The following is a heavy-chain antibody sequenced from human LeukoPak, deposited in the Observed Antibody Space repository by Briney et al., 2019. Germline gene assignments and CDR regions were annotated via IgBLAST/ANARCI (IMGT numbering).Heavy chain of an antibody. J-gene: IGHJ4*02. Sequence: ASVKVSCKASGYTFTSYGISWVRQAPGQGLEWMGWISAYNGNTNYAQKLQGRVTMTTGTSTSTTYMELRSLRSDDTAVYYCARTITIFGVVPGDYWGQGTLVTVSS. CDR2: ISAYNGNT. CDR1: GYTFTSYG. CDR3: ARTITIFGVVPGDY. D-gene: IGHD3-3*01. V-gene: IGHV1-18*01.